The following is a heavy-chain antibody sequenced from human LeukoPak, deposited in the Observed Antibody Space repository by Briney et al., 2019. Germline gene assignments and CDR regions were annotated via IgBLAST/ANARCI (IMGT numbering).Heavy chain of an antibody. Sequence: GESLKISCKGSGYSFTSYWISWVRQMPGKGLGWMGRIDPSDSYTNYSRSFQGHVTISADKSISTAYQQWSSLKASDTAMYYCASEIAAAGKGFDYWGQGTLVTVST. CDR3: ASEIAAAGKGFDY. CDR2: IDPSDSYT. D-gene: IGHD6-13*01. J-gene: IGHJ4*02. CDR1: GYSFTSYW. V-gene: IGHV5-10-1*01.